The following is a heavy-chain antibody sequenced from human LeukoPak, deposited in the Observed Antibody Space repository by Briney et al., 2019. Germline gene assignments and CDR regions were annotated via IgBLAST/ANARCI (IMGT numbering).Heavy chain of an antibody. J-gene: IGHJ5*02. CDR3: ATSWVISCSGPNCYAQAFYNWFDP. CDR2: INTNTGNP. V-gene: IGHV7-4-1*02. CDR1: GYPFTNYA. Sequence: GASVKVSCKASGYPFTNYAMNWVRQAPGQGLEWMGWINTNTGNPTYAQGFTGRFVFSLDTSVSTAYLQISSLKAEDTAVYYCATSWVISCSGPNCYAQAFYNWFDPWGQGTLVTVSS. D-gene: IGHD2-2*01.